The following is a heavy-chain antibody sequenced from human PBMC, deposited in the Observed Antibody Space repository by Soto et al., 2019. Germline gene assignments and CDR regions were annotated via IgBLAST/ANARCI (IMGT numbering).Heavy chain of an antibody. Sequence: GGSLRLSCAASGFTFSSYSMNWVRQAPGKGLEWVSYISSSSSTIYYADSVKGRFTISRDNAKNSLYLQMNSLRAEDTAVYYCAREGYCSSTSCYWYAFDIWGQGTMVTVSS. CDR1: GFTFSSYS. J-gene: IGHJ3*02. CDR3: AREGYCSSTSCYWYAFDI. V-gene: IGHV3-48*01. CDR2: ISSSSSTI. D-gene: IGHD2-2*01.